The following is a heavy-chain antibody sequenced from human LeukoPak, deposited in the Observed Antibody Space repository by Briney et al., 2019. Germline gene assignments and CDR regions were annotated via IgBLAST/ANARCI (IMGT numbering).Heavy chain of an antibody. D-gene: IGHD3-16*01. CDR3: AREKIGTGTVLGKDYYYMDV. CDR2: INYSRNP. Sequence: SETLSLTCTVSSGSISSSSYYWGWIRQPPGKGLEWFGNINYSRNPYYNPSLKSRVTISVDTSKNQFSLKLSSVTAADTAMYYCAREKIGTGTVLGKDYYYMDVWGKGTTVTISS. J-gene: IGHJ6*03. V-gene: IGHV4-39*07. CDR1: SGSISSSSYY.